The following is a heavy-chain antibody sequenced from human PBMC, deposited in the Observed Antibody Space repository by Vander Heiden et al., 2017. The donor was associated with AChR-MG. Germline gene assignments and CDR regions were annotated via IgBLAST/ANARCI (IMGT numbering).Heavy chain of an antibody. CDR3: ASGGRNCSGGGCYDAFDI. Sequence: VQLQESGQGLVKPSQTLSLTRTVSVGFTSSGADYVGWIRQPPGEGLEWIGSMYYSGSHDYNAALKSRVIISAYTSKSQFSLKLNSGTAADTAVYYCASGGRNCSGGGCYDAFDIWGRGTLVTISS. V-gene: IGHV4-31*03. CDR1: VGFTSSGADY. D-gene: IGHD2-15*01. CDR2: MYYSGSH. J-gene: IGHJ3*02.